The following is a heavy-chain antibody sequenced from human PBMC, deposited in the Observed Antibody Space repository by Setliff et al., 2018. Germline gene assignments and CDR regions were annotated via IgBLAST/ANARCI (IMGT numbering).Heavy chain of an antibody. CDR1: GFTFSTHN. V-gene: IGHV3-21*04. J-gene: IGHJ4*02. CDR2: ISFGSNYI. D-gene: IGHD6-13*01. CDR3: AKENRRRTAAGLDY. Sequence: GGSLRLSCAASGFTFSTHNMTWVRQAPGKGLEWVAFISFGSNYILYADSLKGRFTIARDHAKNSLYLQMNSLRAEDTAVYYCAKENRRRTAAGLDYWGQGTLVTVSS.